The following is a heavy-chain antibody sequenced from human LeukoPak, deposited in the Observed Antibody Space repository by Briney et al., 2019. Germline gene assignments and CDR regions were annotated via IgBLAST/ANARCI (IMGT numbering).Heavy chain of an antibody. CDR2: INGGGVNT. D-gene: IGHD4-11*01. CDR1: GGTFISYA. J-gene: IGHJ4*02. V-gene: IGHV3-23*01. CDR3: AKDLYSNYGPADY. Sequence: SCKASGGTFISYAMHWVRQAPGKGLEWVSTINGGGVNTHYADSVGGRFTISRDNSKNTLFLQMNSLRDEDTAVYYCAKDLYSNYGPADYWGQGNLVTVSS.